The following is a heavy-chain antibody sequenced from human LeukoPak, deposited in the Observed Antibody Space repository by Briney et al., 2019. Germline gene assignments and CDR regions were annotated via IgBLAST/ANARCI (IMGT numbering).Heavy chain of an antibody. CDR2: IIPILGIA. CDR1: GGTFSSYA. Sequence: SVKVSCKASGGTFSSYAISWVRQAPGQGLGWMGRIIPILGIANYAQKFQGRVTITADKSTSTAYMELSSLRSEDTAVYYCAGPRPAAIEYSFDYWGQGTLVTVSS. V-gene: IGHV1-69*04. D-gene: IGHD2-2*02. J-gene: IGHJ4*02. CDR3: AGPRPAAIEYSFDY.